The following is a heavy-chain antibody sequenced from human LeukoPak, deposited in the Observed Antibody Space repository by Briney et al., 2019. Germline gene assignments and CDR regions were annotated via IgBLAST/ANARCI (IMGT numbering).Heavy chain of an antibody. D-gene: IGHD6-13*01. CDR3: ARSQLVRRVPPRSNWFDP. Sequence: MASETLSLTCTVSGGSISSGGYYWSWIRQHPGKGLEWIGYIYYSGSTYYNPSLKSRVTISVDTSKNQFSPKLSSVTAADTAVYYCARSQLVRRVPPRSNWFDPWGQGTLVTVSS. J-gene: IGHJ5*02. CDR1: GGSISSGGYY. CDR2: IYYSGST. V-gene: IGHV4-31*03.